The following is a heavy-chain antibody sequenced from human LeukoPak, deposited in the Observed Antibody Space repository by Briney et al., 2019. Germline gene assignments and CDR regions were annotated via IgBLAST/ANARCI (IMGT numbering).Heavy chain of an antibody. CDR1: GFTFSSYG. Sequence: GGSLRLSCAASGFTFSSYGMHWVRRAPGKGLEWVAVISYDGSNKYYADSVKGRFTISRDNSKNTLYLQMNSLRAEDTAVYYCASSLPRYSSSWYLFNYWGQGTLVTVSS. V-gene: IGHV3-30*03. J-gene: IGHJ4*02. CDR3: ASSLPRYSSSWYLFNY. CDR2: ISYDGSNK. D-gene: IGHD6-13*01.